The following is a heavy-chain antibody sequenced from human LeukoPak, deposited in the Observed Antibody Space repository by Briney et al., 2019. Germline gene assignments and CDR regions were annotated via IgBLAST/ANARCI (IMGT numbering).Heavy chain of an antibody. D-gene: IGHD3-10*01. CDR3: ARERATMAGGGLEY. J-gene: IGHJ4*02. CDR1: GLTLTDYY. CDR2: ISSSSIYT. V-gene: IGHV3-11*05. Sequence: GGSLRLSCAASGLTLTDYYMSWIRQAPGKGLEWISYISSSSIYTKYADSVEGRFTISRDNTKNSLYLQMSSLRAEDTAVYYFARERATMAGGGLEYWGQGSLVTVSS.